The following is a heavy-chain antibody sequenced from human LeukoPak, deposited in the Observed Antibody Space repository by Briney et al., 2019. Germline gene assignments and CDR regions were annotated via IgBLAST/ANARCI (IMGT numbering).Heavy chain of an antibody. CDR1: GFTFSSYA. V-gene: IGHV3-23*01. J-gene: IGHJ4*02. D-gene: IGHD3-22*01. CDR2: ISGSGGGT. Sequence: PGGSLRLSCAASGFTFSSYAMSWVRQAPGKGLEWVSAISGSGGGTYYADSVKGRFTISRDNSKNTLYLQMNSLRAEDTAVYYCAKIPHSDYYDSSGYSEDYWGQGTLVTVSS. CDR3: AKIPHSDYYDSSGYSEDY.